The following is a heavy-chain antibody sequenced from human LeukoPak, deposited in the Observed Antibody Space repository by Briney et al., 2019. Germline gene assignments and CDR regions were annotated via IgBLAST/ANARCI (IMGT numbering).Heavy chain of an antibody. D-gene: IGHD2-2*01. CDR1: GFTFSSYW. V-gene: IGHV3-7*01. Sequence: GGSLRLSCAASGFTFSSYWMSWVRQAPGKGLEWVANIKQDGSEKYYEDSVKGRFTISRDNAKNSLYLQMNSLRAEDTAVYYCARLNLLWSIYFDYWGQGTLVTVSS. CDR2: IKQDGSEK. J-gene: IGHJ4*02. CDR3: ARLNLLWSIYFDY.